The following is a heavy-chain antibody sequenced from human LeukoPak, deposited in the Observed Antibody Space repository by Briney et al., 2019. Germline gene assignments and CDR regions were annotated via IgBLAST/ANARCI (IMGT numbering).Heavy chain of an antibody. Sequence: SETLSLTCTVSGGSISTSDYYWAWLRQPPGKGLEWIGTIYYSGSTFYNPSLKSRVTISVDTSKNQFSLKLSSVTAADTAVYYCARHPQRSLGVTTSGPYYYGMDVWGQGTTVTVSS. V-gene: IGHV4-39*01. J-gene: IGHJ6*02. CDR3: ARHPQRSLGVTTSGPYYYGMDV. CDR2: IYYSGST. D-gene: IGHD2-21*02. CDR1: GGSISTSDYY.